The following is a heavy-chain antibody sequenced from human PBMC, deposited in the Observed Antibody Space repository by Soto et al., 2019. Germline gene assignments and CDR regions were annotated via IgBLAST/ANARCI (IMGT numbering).Heavy chain of an antibody. CDR1: GFSLSTSGVG. D-gene: IGHD5-12*01. J-gene: IGHJ4*02. V-gene: IGHV2-5*02. CDR3: AHSGLGGHNYDC. CDR2: IYWDDDK. Sequence: QITLKESGPTLVKPTQPLTLTCTFSGFSLSTSGVGVGWIRQPPGKALEWLALIYWDDDKRYSPSLKSRLTITEDTAETQVVLTVTNMGPVDPAAYYCAHSGLGGHNYDCWGQGTLFTVSS.